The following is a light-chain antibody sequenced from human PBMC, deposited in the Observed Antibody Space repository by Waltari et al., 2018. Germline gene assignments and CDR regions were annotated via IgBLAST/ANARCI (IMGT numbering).Light chain of an antibody. CDR2: GAS. Sequence: EIVLTQAPDTLYVSQGERATLSCRASQSVNNHYLAWYQQKAGQAPRLLIYGASKRATGIPDRFSGSGSGTDFTLTISRVEPEDFAVYHCQQYGSSPPITFGQGSRLDIK. J-gene: IGKJ5*01. V-gene: IGKV3-20*01. CDR3: QQYGSSPPIT. CDR1: QSVNNHY.